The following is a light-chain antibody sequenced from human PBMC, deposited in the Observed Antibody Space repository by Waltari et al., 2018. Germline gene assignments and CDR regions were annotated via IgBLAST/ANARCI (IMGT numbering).Light chain of an antibody. Sequence: IVLTQSPDTLALSAGESATLSCSASQSVSSNYLGWYQQKPGQAPRLLIYGASNRATDVPDRFSGSGYATDFTLTISRLEPEDFAVYYCQQYGSSPPKYNFSQGTKLEI. CDR1: QSVSSNY. CDR3: QQYGSSPPKYN. J-gene: IGKJ2*01. V-gene: IGKV3-20*01. CDR2: GAS.